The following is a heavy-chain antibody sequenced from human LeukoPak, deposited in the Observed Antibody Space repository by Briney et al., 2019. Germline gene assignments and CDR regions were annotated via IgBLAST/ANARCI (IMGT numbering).Heavy chain of an antibody. CDR1: GYSISSGYY. CDR2: IYHSGRT. V-gene: IGHV4-38-2*02. CDR3: ARLSPAEYDY. D-gene: IGHD2/OR15-2a*01. J-gene: IGHJ4*02. Sequence: SETLSLTCTVSGYSISSGYYWGWIWQPPGEGLEWIGSIYHSGRTYYNPSLKSRLTISVDTSKNQFSLKLTSVTAADTAVYYCARLSPAEYDYWGQGTLVTVSS.